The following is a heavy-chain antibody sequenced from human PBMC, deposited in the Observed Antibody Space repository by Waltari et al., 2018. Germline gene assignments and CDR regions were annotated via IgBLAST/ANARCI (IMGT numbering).Heavy chain of an antibody. Sequence: EVQLVESGGGLVKPGGSLRLSCAASGLNFSSYSMNWVRQAPGKGLEWVSSISSSSSYIYYADSVKVRFTISRDNAKNSLYLQMNSLRAEDTAVYYCARSGGDYYYYYMDVWGKGTTVTISS. CDR1: GLNFSSYS. V-gene: IGHV3-21*01. CDR2: ISSSSSYI. J-gene: IGHJ6*03. CDR3: ARSGGDYYYYYMDV. D-gene: IGHD3-10*01.